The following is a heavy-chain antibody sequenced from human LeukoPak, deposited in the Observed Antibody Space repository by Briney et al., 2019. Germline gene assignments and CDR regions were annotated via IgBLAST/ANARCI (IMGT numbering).Heavy chain of an antibody. CDR1: GFTFSSYW. Sequence: PGGSLRLSCAASGFTFSSYWMSWVRQAPGKGLEWVGNIKQDGSEKHYVDSVKGRFTISRDNAENSLSLQMNSLRAEDTAVYYCARDRGLNDAFDIWGQGTMVTVSS. J-gene: IGHJ3*02. D-gene: IGHD3-10*01. V-gene: IGHV3-7*05. CDR3: ARDRGLNDAFDI. CDR2: IKQDGSEK.